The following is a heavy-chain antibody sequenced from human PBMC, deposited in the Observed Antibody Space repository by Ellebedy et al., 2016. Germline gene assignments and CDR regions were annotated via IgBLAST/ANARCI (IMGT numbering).Heavy chain of an antibody. CDR3: ARVDYYYYGMDV. CDR1: GFTFSDYY. V-gene: IGHV3-11*01. J-gene: IGHJ6*02. CDR2: ISSSGSTI. Sequence: GESLKISXAASGFTFSDYYMSWIRQAPGKGLEWVSYISSSGSTIYYADSVKGRFTISRDNAKNSLYLQMNSLRAEDTAVYYCARVDYYYYGMDVWGQGTTVTVSS.